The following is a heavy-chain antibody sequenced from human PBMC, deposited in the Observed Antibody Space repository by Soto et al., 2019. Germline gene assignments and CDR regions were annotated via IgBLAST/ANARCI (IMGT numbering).Heavy chain of an antibody. CDR3: ARSCGIAAAGPLPCY. Sequence: ASVKVSCKASGYTFTNYGISWVRQAPGQGLEWMGWINVYNGNTKYAQKVQGRVTMTTDTSTSTAYMELRSLRAEDMAVYYCARSCGIAAAGPLPCYWGQGTLVTVSS. CDR1: GYTFTNYG. CDR2: INVYNGNT. J-gene: IGHJ4*02. V-gene: IGHV1-18*03. D-gene: IGHD6-13*01.